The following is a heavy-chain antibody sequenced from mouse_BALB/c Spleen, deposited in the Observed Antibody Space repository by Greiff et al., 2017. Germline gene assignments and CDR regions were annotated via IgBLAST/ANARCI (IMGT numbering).Heavy chain of an antibody. CDR2: ISSGGST. CDR3: ARGEAYYGTSWYFDV. D-gene: IGHD2-10*01. V-gene: IGHV5-6-5*01. J-gene: IGHJ1*01. Sequence: EVKLVESGGGLVKPGGSLKLSCAASGFTFSSYAMSWVRQTPEKRLEWVASISSGGSTYYPDSVKGRFTISRDNARNILYLQMSSLRSEDTAMYYCARGEAYYGTSWYFDVWGAGTTVTVSS. CDR1: GFTFSSYA.